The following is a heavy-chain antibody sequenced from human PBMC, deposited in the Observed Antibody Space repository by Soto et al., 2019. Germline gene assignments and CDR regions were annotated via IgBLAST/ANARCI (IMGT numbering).Heavy chain of an antibody. CDR1: VFTVSTYA. V-gene: IGHV3-23*01. J-gene: IGHJ6*02. D-gene: IGHD3-9*01. CDR3: AKDTPTPTLSLPRYEYYTLDV. CDR2: ISDSGVTT. Sequence: VGSLRLSCAASVFTVSTYAMSWVRQAPGKGLEWLSTISDSGVTTNYADSVKGRCTISRDSSKSTLYLQMNGLRADDTAVYYCAKDTPTPTLSLPRYEYYTLDVWGQGTTVTASS.